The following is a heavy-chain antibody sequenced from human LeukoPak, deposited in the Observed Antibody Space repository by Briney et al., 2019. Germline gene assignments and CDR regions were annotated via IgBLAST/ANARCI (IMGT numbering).Heavy chain of an antibody. CDR2: ISPGGNTI. D-gene: IGHD4-11*01. CDR3: ARFRGPWTVNDASGI. J-gene: IGHJ3*02. Sequence: GESLRLSCVASGFTFSTYSMNWVRQAPGKGLEWVSYISPGGNTIYYADSVKGRFSISRDNAKKSLYLQMDSLRAEDTALYLCARFRGPWTVNDASGIWGPGTMVTVSS. V-gene: IGHV3-48*04. CDR1: GFTFSTYS.